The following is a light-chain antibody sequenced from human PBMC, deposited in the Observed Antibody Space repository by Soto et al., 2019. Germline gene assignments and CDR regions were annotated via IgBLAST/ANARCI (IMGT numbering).Light chain of an antibody. Sequence: ALTQPPSASGSPGQSVTISCTGTSSDIGGYNFVSWYQHHPDKAPKLMIYEITKRPSGVPARFSGSKSDNTASLTVSGLQAEDEADYYCSSYAGSNNYVFGTGTKVTVL. J-gene: IGLJ1*01. CDR1: SSDIGGYNF. CDR2: EIT. V-gene: IGLV2-8*01. CDR3: SSYAGSNNYV.